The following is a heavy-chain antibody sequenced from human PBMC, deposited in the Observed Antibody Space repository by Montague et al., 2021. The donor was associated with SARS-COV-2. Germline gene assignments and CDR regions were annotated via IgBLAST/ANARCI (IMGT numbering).Heavy chain of an antibody. CDR1: GGSFSGYY. D-gene: IGHD3-22*01. CDR3: ARGAPSITMGVVVFTGAGWYFDL. V-gene: IGHV4-34*01. J-gene: IGHJ2*01. Sequence: SETLSLTCAVHGGSFSGYYWSWIRQPPGKGLEWIGEINHSGSTNYNPSLKSRVSISVDTSKNQFSLKLSSVTAADAAVYYCARGAPSITMGVVVFTGAGWYFDLWGRGTLVTVSS. CDR2: INHSGST.